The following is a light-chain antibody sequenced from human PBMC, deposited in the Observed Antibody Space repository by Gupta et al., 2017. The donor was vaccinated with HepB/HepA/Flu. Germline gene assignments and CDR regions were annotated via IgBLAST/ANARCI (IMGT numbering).Light chain of an antibody. CDR2: DAS. CDR3: QHRSNWPPYT. J-gene: IGKJ2*01. Sequence: EIVLTQPPATLSLSPGERATLSCRASQSVSSYLAWYQQKPGQAPRLLIYDASNRATGIPARFSGSGSGTDFTLTIISLEPEDFAVYYCQHRSNWPPYTFGQGTKLEIK. CDR1: QSVSSY. V-gene: IGKV3-11*01.